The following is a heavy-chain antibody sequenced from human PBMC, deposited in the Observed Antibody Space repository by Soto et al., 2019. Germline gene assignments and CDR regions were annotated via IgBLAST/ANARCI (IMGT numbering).Heavy chain of an antibody. D-gene: IGHD3-10*01. Sequence: PGESLKISCKGSGYSFTSYWIGWVRQMPGKGLEWMGIIYPGDSDTRYSPSFHGQVTISADKSISTAYLQWSSLKASDTAMYYCARTPTYYYGSGSYYTWHYWGQGTLVTVSS. CDR3: ARTPTYYYGSGSYYTWHY. V-gene: IGHV5-51*01. CDR2: IYPGDSDT. J-gene: IGHJ4*02. CDR1: GYSFTSYW.